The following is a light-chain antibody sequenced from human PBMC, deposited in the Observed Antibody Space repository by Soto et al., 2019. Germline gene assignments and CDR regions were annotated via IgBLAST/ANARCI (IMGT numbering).Light chain of an antibody. V-gene: IGKV3-20*01. CDR2: GVS. CDR1: QSVNTKY. Sequence: EIVLTQSPGTLSLSPGERATLSCRASQSVNTKYLAWYQQKPGQAPRLLISGVSSRATGIPDRFSGSWSGTDFILTISRVEPEDFAVYYCQQFGTSSLVTFGPGTKVDIK. J-gene: IGKJ3*01. CDR3: QQFGTSSLVT.